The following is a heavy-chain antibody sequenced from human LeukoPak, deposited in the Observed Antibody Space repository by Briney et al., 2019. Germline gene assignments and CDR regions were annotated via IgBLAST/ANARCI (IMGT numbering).Heavy chain of an antibody. D-gene: IGHD6-13*01. CDR2: INTDGSST. CDR3: ARDNISRYSSSWKPLDY. Sequence: GGSLRLSCAASGFTFSSYWMHWVRQAPGKGLVWVSRINTDGSSTSYADSVKGRFTISRDDAKNSLYLQMNSLRAEDTAVYYCARDNISRYSSSWKPLDYWGQGTLVTVSS. CDR1: GFTFSSYW. J-gene: IGHJ4*02. V-gene: IGHV3-74*01.